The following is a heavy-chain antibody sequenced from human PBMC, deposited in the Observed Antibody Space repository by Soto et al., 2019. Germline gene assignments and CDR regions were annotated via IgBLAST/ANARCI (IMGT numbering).Heavy chain of an antibody. CDR2: IWFDGSNE. D-gene: IGHD2-15*01. V-gene: IGHV3-33*01. CDR3: ARGRLHGSSITFHNCRVG. CDR1: VFPFSDCV. J-gene: IGHJ6*02. Sequence: SLRLFCAASVFPFSDCVMHCVRPAPFERLHWVAVIWFDGSNEHYADCVHGQFTISRDNSKNTLCLQMYSLRAGDTAVYYSARGRLHGSSITFHNCRVGWRQVNTVTVSS.